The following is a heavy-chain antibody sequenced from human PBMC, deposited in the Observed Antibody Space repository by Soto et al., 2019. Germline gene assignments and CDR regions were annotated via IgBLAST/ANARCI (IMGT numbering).Heavy chain of an antibody. D-gene: IGHD6-19*01. CDR3: ARDRYSCGWRGGDYYYGMDV. V-gene: IGHV1-69*12. CDR1: GGTFSSYA. J-gene: IGHJ6*02. Sequence: QVQLVQSGAEVKKPGSSVKVSCKASGGTFSSYAISWVRQAPGQGLEWMGGIIPIFGTANYAQKFQGRVTITADESTSTAYMELSSLRSEDTAVYYCARDRYSCGWRGGDYYYGMDVWGQGTTVTVS. CDR2: IIPIFGTA.